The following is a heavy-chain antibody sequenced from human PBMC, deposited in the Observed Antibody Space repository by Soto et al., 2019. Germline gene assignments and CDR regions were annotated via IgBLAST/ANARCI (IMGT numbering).Heavy chain of an antibody. D-gene: IGHD6-13*01. CDR1: VYPFTGYG. Sequence: XSVKVSCQASVYPFTGYGIHWVRQAPGQRLGWMGWINAANGDTKYSPKFQGRVTITRDTSASTAYMELSSLRSEDTAVYYCVRRHVSATGIDWFDHWRQGTLVTVSS. CDR3: VRRHVSATGIDWFDH. CDR2: INAANGDT. V-gene: IGHV1-3*01. J-gene: IGHJ5*02.